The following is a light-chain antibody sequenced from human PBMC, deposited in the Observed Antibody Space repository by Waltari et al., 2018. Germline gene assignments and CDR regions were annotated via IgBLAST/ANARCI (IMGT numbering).Light chain of an antibody. Sequence: QSALTQPPSASGSPGQSVTISCTGTSSDVGTYNYVSWYQQHPGKAPKLMIYDVTKRPSGVPDRFSASKSGNTASLTVSGLQAEDEADYCCSSYTGSDMDIVFGGGTKLTVL. CDR1: SSDVGTYNY. V-gene: IGLV2-8*01. J-gene: IGLJ3*02. CDR2: DVT. CDR3: SSYTGSDMDIV.